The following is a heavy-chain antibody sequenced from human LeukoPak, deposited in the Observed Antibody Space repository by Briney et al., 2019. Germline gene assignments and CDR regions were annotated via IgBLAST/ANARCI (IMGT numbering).Heavy chain of an antibody. V-gene: IGHV1-69*13. Sequence: ASVKVSCKASGGTFSSYAISWVRQAPGQGLEWMGGIIPIFGTANYAQKFQGRVTITADESTSTAYMELSSLRPEDTAVYYCARERCSGGSCYSGLKNYFDYWGQGTLVTVSS. D-gene: IGHD2-15*01. CDR2: IIPIFGTA. CDR3: ARERCSGGSCYSGLKNYFDY. CDR1: GGTFSSYA. J-gene: IGHJ4*02.